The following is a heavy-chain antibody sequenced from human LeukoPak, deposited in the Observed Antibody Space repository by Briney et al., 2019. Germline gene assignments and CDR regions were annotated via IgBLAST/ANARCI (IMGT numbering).Heavy chain of an antibody. Sequence: ASVKVSCKASGYNFIGFYMHWVRQAPGQSLEWMGRINPNSGETSFALSFQGRVTMTRDTSINTAYMELGRLTSDDTAVYYCARDKEYSSSWYVWFDPWGQGTLVTVSS. V-gene: IGHV1-2*06. CDR2: INPNSGET. CDR3: ARDKEYSSSWYVWFDP. J-gene: IGHJ5*02. CDR1: GYNFIGFY. D-gene: IGHD6-13*01.